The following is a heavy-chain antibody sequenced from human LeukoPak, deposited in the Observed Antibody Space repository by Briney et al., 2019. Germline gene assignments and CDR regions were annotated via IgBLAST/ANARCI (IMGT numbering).Heavy chain of an antibody. V-gene: IGHV3-7*01. CDR3: ARRGSYQNWFDP. CDR2: IEQDGSEK. Sequence: GGSLRLSCAASGFTFSSHWMSWVRQAPGKGLEWVASIEQDGSEKYYVDSVKGRFTISRDNPKNSLYLQMNSLRAEDTAVYYCARRGSYQNWFDPWGQGTLVTVSS. D-gene: IGHD3-16*01. CDR1: GFTFSSHW. J-gene: IGHJ5*02.